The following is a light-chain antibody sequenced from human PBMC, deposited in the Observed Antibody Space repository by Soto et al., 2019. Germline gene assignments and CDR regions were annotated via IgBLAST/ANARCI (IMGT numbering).Light chain of an antibody. CDR3: QQRSNSPRIT. J-gene: IGKJ5*01. V-gene: IGKV3-11*01. CDR2: DAS. Sequence: PGERATLSCRASQSVSSYLAWYQQKPCQAPRLLIYDASNRATGIPARFSRSGSGTDFTLTISSLEPEDFAVYYCQQRSNSPRITFGQGTRLEIK. CDR1: QSVSSY.